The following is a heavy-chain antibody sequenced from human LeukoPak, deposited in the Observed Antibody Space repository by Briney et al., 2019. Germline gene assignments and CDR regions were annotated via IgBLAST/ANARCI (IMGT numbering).Heavy chain of an antibody. D-gene: IGHD6-6*01. Sequence: PGGSLRLSCAASGFTFSSYSMNWVRQAPGKGLEWVGRIKSKTDGGTTDYAAPVKGRFTISRDDSKNTLYLQMNSLKTEDTAVYYCTTDSSIAARDFDYWGQGTLVTVSS. CDR1: GFTFSSYS. CDR2: IKSKTDGGTT. CDR3: TTDSSIAARDFDY. J-gene: IGHJ4*02. V-gene: IGHV3-15*01.